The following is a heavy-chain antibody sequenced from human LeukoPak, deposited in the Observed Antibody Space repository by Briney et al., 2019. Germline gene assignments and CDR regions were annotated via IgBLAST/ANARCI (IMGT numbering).Heavy chain of an antibody. V-gene: IGHV3-48*01. D-gene: IGHD6-6*01. CDR1: GFTFSSYA. Sequence: GGSLRLSCAASGFTFSSYAMNWVRQAPGKGLEWVSYISSSSSTIYYADSVKGRFTISRDNAKNSLYLQMHSLRAEDTAVYYCVRAEYSSSYYFDYWGQGALVTVSS. CDR3: VRAEYSSSYYFDY. J-gene: IGHJ4*02. CDR2: ISSSSSTI.